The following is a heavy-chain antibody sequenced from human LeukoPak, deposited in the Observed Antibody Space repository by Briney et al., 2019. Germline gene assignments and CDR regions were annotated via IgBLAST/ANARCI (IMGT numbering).Heavy chain of an antibody. CDR3: ARVGSLEWLTLYDY. J-gene: IGHJ4*02. CDR1: GFTFDDYG. Sequence: GGSLRLSCAASGFTFDDYGMSWVRQAPGKGLKWVSGINWNGGSTGYADSVKGRFTISRDNAKNSLYLQMNSLRAEDTALYYCARVGSLEWLTLYDYWGQGTLVTVSS. V-gene: IGHV3-20*04. CDR2: INWNGGST. D-gene: IGHD3-3*01.